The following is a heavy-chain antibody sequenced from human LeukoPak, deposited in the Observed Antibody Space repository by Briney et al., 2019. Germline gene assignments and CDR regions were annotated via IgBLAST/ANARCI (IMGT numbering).Heavy chain of an antibody. V-gene: IGHV4-61*01. D-gene: IGHD4-17*01. CDR3: ARGPPDGDYFDY. J-gene: IGHJ4*02. CDR1: GGSVSSGSYY. CDR2: IYYTGST. Sequence: SETLSLTCTVSGGSVSSGSYYWSWIRQPPGKGLEWIGNIYYTGSTNYNPSLKSRVTISVDTSKNQFFLKLSSVTAADTAVYYCARGPPDGDYFDYWGQGTLVTVSS.